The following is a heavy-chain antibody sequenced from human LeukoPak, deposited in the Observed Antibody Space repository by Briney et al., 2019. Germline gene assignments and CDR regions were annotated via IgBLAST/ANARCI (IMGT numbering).Heavy chain of an antibody. CDR1: GFTFSNYA. D-gene: IGHD2-8*01. CDR3: AKDGVGYIDY. Sequence: GGSLRLSCAASGFTFSNYAMSWIRQAPGKGLEWVSSISGGSTYYADSVKGRFTISRDNSKNTLYLQMNSLRAEDTALYYCAKDGVGYIDYWGQGTLVTVSS. CDR2: ISGGST. J-gene: IGHJ4*02. V-gene: IGHV3-23*01.